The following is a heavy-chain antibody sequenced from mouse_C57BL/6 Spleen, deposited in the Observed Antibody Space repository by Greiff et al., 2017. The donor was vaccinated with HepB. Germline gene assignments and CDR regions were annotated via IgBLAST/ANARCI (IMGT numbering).Heavy chain of an antibody. J-gene: IGHJ2*01. V-gene: IGHV1-15*01. CDR1: GYTFTDYE. CDR2: IDPETGGT. CDR3: TGITAEVADY. Sequence: QVQLQQSGAELVRPGASVTLSCKASGYTFTDYEMHWVKQTPVHGLEWIGAIDPETGGTAYNQKFKGKAILTADKSSSTAYMDLRSLTSDDSAVYYCTGITAEVADYWGQGTTLTVSS. D-gene: IGHD1-1*01.